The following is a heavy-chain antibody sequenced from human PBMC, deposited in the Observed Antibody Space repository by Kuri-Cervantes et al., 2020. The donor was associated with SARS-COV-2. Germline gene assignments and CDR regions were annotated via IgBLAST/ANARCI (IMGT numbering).Heavy chain of an antibody. V-gene: IGHV4-34*01. J-gene: IGHJ5*02. CDR3: ARQSPDQYSGSSQWFDP. CDR1: GGSFGGYY. CDR2: INHSGST. Sequence: ESLNTSWAFYGGSFGGYYWCWIRQPPGKGLEWIGKINHSGSTNYTPSLKSRVTISVDTSKNKFSLKLSSVTAADTAVYYCARQSPDQYSGSSQWFDPWGQGTLVTVSS. D-gene: IGHD1-26*01.